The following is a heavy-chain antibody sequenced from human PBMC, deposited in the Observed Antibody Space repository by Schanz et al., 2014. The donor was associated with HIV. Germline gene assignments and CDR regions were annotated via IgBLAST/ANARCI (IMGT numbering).Heavy chain of an antibody. CDR2: MNPNNDDT. J-gene: IGHJ4*02. D-gene: IGHD4-17*01. V-gene: IGHV1-8*01. Sequence: QVQLVQSRPEVKKPGASVKVSCKTSGYTFTSYDINWVRQAAGQGLEWMGWMNPNNDDTDYAQKFQGRVTMTRDTSTSTAYMELSSLRSEDTAVYYCARGRETVTTYFDFWGQGTLVTVSS. CDR3: ARGRETVTTYFDF. CDR1: GYTFTSYD.